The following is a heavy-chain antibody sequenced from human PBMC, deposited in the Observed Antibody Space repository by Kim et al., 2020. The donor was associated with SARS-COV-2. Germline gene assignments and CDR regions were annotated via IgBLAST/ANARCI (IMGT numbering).Heavy chain of an antibody. D-gene: IGHD3-22*01. CDR1: GFTFSSYE. J-gene: IGHJ4*02. CDR3: ARDLGYAGGDSSGYYPAAHDY. V-gene: IGHV3-48*03. CDR2: ISSSGSTI. Sequence: GGSLRLSCAASGFTFSSYEMNWVRQAPGKGLEWVSYISSSGSTIYYADSVKGRFTNSRDNAKNSLYLQMNSLRAEDTAVYYCARDLGYAGGDSSGYYPAAHDYWGQGTLVTVSS.